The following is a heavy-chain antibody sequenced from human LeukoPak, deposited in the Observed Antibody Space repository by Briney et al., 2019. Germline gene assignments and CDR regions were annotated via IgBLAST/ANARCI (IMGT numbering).Heavy chain of an antibody. CDR2: MNPNSGNT. CDR1: GYTFTSYD. V-gene: IGHV1-8*01. Sequence: ASVTVSCKASGYTFTSYDINWVRQAPGQGLEWMGWMNPNSGNTVYAQKFQGRVTMTRNTSISTAYMELSSLRSEDTAVYYCASLYSSSWDGGYYGMDVWGQGTTVTVSS. CDR3: ASLYSSSWDGGYYGMDV. J-gene: IGHJ6*02. D-gene: IGHD6-13*01.